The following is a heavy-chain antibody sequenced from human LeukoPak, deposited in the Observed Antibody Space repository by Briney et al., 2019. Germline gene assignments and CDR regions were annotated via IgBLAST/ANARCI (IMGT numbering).Heavy chain of an antibody. D-gene: IGHD4-17*01. CDR1: GGTFSSYA. CDR3: ARAVLTTVTTNYYYGMDV. J-gene: IGHJ6*02. CDR2: IIPIFGTA. V-gene: IGHV1-69*13. Sequence: SVKVSCKASGGTFSSYAISWVRQAPGQGLEWMGGIIPIFGTANYAQKFQGRVTITADESTSTAYMELSSLRSEDTAVYYCARAVLTTVTTNYYYGMDVWGQGTTVTVSS.